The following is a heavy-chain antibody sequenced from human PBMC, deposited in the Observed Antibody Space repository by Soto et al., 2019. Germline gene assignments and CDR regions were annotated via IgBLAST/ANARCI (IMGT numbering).Heavy chain of an antibody. V-gene: IGHV3-23*01. CDR3: AKEITMVRGVGHYYGMDV. D-gene: IGHD3-10*01. CDR2: ISGSGGST. J-gene: IGHJ6*02. CDR1: GFTFSSYA. Sequence: PGGSLRLSCAASGFTFSSYAMSWVRQAPGKGLEWVSAISGSGGSTYYADSVKGRFTISRDNSKNTLYLQMNSLRAEDTAVYYCAKEITMVRGVGHYYGMDVWGQGTTVTVSS.